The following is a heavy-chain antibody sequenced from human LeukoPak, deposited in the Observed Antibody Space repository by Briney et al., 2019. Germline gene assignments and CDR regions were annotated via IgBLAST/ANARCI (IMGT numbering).Heavy chain of an antibody. J-gene: IGHJ4*02. V-gene: IGHV3-30*02. Sequence: GGSLRLSCAASGFTFSSYGMHWVRQAPGKGLEWVAFIRYDGSNKYYADSVKGRFTISRDNAKNSLYLQMNSLRAEDTAVYYCARDGLRPTKFDYWGQGTLVTVSS. CDR1: GFTFSSYG. CDR2: IRYDGSNK. D-gene: IGHD5-12*01. CDR3: ARDGLRPTKFDY.